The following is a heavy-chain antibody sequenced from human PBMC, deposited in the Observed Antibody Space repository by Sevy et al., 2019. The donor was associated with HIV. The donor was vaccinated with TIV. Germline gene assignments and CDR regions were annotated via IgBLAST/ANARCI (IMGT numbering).Heavy chain of an antibody. J-gene: IGHJ3*02. V-gene: IGHV4-31*03. CDR2: IYYSGST. D-gene: IGHD3-3*01. CDR1: GGSISSGGYY. CDR3: ARANYDFWSGYYTGSVRAFDI. Sequence: SETLSLTCTVSGGSISSGGYYWSWIRQHTGKGLEWIGYIYYSGSTYYNPSLKSRVTISVDTSKNQFSLKLSSVTAADTAVYYCARANYDFWSGYYTGSVRAFDIWGQGTMVTVSS.